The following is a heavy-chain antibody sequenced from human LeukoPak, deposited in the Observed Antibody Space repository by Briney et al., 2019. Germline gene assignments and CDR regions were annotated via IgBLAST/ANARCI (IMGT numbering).Heavy chain of an antibody. CDR3: ARELFYGSRNDYPDFDY. V-gene: IGHV3-30*04. D-gene: IGHD3-10*01. J-gene: IGHJ4*02. CDR1: GFTFSSFA. CDR2: ISYDGSDK. Sequence: GGSLRLSCAASGFTFSSFAMSWVRQTPGKGLEWVAVISYDGSDKYYADSVKGRFTASRDNSKNTLYLQMNSLRTEDTAVYFCARELFYGSRNDYPDFDYWGQGTLVTVSS.